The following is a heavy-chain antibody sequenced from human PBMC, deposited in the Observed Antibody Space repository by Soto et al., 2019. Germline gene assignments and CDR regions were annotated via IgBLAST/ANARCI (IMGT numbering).Heavy chain of an antibody. D-gene: IGHD2-15*01. CDR1: GGSFSGYY. V-gene: IGHV4-34*01. CDR3: ARGQKRGLYRGARPRFGYFDY. J-gene: IGHJ4*03. Sequence: KPSETLSLSCAVYGGSFSGYYWSWIRQPPGKGLEWIGEINHSGSTNYNPSLKSRVTISVDTSKNQFSLKLSSVTAADTAVYYCARGQKRGLYRGARPRFGYFDYW. CDR2: INHSGST.